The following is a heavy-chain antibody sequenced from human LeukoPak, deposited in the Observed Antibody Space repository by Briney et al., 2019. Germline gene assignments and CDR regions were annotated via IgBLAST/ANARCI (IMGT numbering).Heavy chain of an antibody. Sequence: GASVKVSCKASRSPFTSYGISWVRQAPGQGLEWMGWISAYNGNTNYAQKFQGRVTMTTDTSTNTAYMELRSLRSDDTAVYYCARDKLGGSGWFSWGQGTLVTVSS. V-gene: IGHV1-18*01. J-gene: IGHJ5*02. CDR1: RSPFTSYG. D-gene: IGHD6-19*01. CDR2: ISAYNGNT. CDR3: ARDKLGGSGWFS.